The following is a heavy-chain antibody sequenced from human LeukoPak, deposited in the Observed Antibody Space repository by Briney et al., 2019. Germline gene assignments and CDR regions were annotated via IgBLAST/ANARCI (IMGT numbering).Heavy chain of an antibody. J-gene: IGHJ4*02. Sequence: GGSLRLSCVASGFTFSDHYMDWVRQPPGKGLGWVGRTRNKANSYTTEYAASVKGRFTISRDDSKNSLYLQMNSLKTEDTAVYYCARVPAYDILTGDYYFDYWGQGTLVTVSS. CDR1: GFTFSDHY. CDR3: ARVPAYDILTGDYYFDY. D-gene: IGHD3-9*01. CDR2: TRNKANSYTT. V-gene: IGHV3-72*01.